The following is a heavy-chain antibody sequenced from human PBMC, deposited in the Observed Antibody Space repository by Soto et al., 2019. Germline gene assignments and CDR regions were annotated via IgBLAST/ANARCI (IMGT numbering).Heavy chain of an antibody. CDR3: ARASSRELPLDY. V-gene: IGHV4-34*01. J-gene: IGHJ4*02. CDR2: INHSGST. CDR1: GGTFSGYY. D-gene: IGHD1-26*01. Sequence: SDTLSLTCICYGGTFSGYYWRRLRQPPGKGLEWIGEINHSGSTNYNPSLKSRVTISVDTSKNQFSLKLSSVTAADTAVYYCARASSRELPLDYWGQGTLVTVS.